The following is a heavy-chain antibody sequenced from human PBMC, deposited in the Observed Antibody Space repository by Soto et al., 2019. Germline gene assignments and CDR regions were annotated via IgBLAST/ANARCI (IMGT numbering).Heavy chain of an antibody. CDR2: IWYDGSNK. D-gene: IGHD4-17*01. CDR1: GFTFSSYG. CDR3: ARPYTTVTVSNGMDV. J-gene: IGHJ6*02. Sequence: GGSLRLSCAASGFTFSSYGMHWVRQAPGKGLEWVAVIWYDGSNKYYADSVKGRFTISRDNSNNTLYRQMNSLRADDTAVYYCARPYTTVTVSNGMDVWGQGTTVTVSS. V-gene: IGHV3-33*01.